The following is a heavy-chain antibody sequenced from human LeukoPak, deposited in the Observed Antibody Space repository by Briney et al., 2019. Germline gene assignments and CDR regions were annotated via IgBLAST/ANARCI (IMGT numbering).Heavy chain of an antibody. CDR2: INPNSGGT. CDR3: ARDQDYYDSSGSLPNAFDI. CDR1: GYTFTSYG. V-gene: IGHV1-2*02. D-gene: IGHD3-22*01. J-gene: IGHJ3*02. Sequence: ASVKVSCKASGYTFTSYGISWVRQAPGQGLEWMGWINPNSGGTNYAQKFQGRVTMTRDTSISTAYMELSRLRSDDTAVYYCARDQDYYDSSGSLPNAFDIWGQGTMVTVSS.